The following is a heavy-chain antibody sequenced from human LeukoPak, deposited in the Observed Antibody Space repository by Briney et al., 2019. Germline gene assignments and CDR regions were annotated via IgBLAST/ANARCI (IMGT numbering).Heavy chain of an antibody. CDR1: GFTFHDYA. CDR2: ITWNSGSV. V-gene: IGHV3-9*03. Sequence: GGSLRLSCAASGFTFHDYAMHWVRQVPGKGLEWVSGITWNSGSVLYADSVRGRFTISRDNAKNSLYLQMNSLRPEDMAFYYCAKGLGVASLIVDALDMWGQGTIVTV. D-gene: IGHD3/OR15-3a*01. CDR3: AKGLGVASLIVDALDM. J-gene: IGHJ3*02.